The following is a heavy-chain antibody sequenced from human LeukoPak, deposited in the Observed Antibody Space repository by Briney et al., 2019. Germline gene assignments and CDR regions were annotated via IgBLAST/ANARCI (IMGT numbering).Heavy chain of an antibody. CDR2: TYYRSKWYN. CDR1: GDSVSSNSAA. D-gene: IGHD6-19*01. J-gene: IGHJ5*02. Sequence: SQTLSLTCAISGDSVSSNSAAWSWIRQSPSRGLEWLGRTYYRSKWYNEYAPSVKSRIIINPDTSKNQFSLQLNPVTPEDTAVYYCAKLGDSSTWGQGTQVTVSS. CDR3: AKLGDSST. V-gene: IGHV6-1*01.